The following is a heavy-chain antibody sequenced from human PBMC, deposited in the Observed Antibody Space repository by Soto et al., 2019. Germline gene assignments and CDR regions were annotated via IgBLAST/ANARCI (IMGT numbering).Heavy chain of an antibody. Sequence: QVQLVESGGGVVQPGRSLRLSCAASGFTFSSYGMHWVRQAPGKGLEWVAVISYDGSNKYYADSVKGRFTISRDNSKNTLYLQMNSLRAEDTAVYYCAKDRRPNYYYCMDVWGQGTTVIVSS. V-gene: IGHV3-30*18. CDR1: GFTFSSYG. J-gene: IGHJ6*02. CDR2: ISYDGSNK. CDR3: AKDRRPNYYYCMDV. D-gene: IGHD6-25*01.